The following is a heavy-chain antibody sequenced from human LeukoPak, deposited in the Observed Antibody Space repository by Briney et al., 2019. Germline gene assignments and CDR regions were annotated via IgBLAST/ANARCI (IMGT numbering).Heavy chain of an antibody. J-gene: IGHJ5*02. CDR3: ARGLSCSGDSCYSGWFDP. CDR1: GGSISSYY. CDR2: IYTSGST. D-gene: IGHD2-15*01. V-gene: IGHV4-4*07. Sequence: SETLSLTCTVSGGSISSYYWSWIRQPAGKGLEWIGRIYTSGSTNYNPSLKSRVTMSVDTSKNQFSLKLSSATAADTAVYYCARGLSCSGDSCYSGWFDPWGQGTLVTVSS.